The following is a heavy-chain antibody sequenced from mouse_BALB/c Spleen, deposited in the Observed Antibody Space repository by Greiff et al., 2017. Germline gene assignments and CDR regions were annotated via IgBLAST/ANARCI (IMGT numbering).Heavy chain of an antibody. Sequence: QVHVKQSGPGLVQPSQSLSITCTVSGFSLTSYGVHWVRQSPGKGLEWLGVIWSGGSTDYNAAFISRLSISKDNSKSQVFFKMNCLQANDTAIYYCARKGYSDAMDYWGQGTSVTVSS. V-gene: IGHV2-2*02. D-gene: IGHD3-1*01. CDR2: IWSGGST. CDR1: GFSLTSYG. CDR3: ARKGYSDAMDY. J-gene: IGHJ4*01.